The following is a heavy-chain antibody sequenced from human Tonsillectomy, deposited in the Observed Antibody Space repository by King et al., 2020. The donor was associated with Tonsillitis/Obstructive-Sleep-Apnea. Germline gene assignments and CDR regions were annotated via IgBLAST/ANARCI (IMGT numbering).Heavy chain of an antibody. CDR3: ARDRESTSSWLAFDI. CDR1: GFTVSSNY. Sequence: EVQLVESGGGWVQPGGSLRLSCAASGFTVSSNYMNWVRQAPGKGLEWVSLLYSGGSTYYADSVKGRFTISRDNSKNTLYLQMNSLRAEDTAVYYCARDRESTSSWLAFDIWGQGTMVTVSS. CDR2: LYSGGST. V-gene: IGHV3-53*04. J-gene: IGHJ3*02. D-gene: IGHD6-13*01.